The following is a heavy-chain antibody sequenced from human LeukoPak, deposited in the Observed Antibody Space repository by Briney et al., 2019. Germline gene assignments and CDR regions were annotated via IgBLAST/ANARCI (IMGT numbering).Heavy chain of an antibody. CDR3: AKDRAARYSDY. V-gene: IGHV3-30*18. CDR1: GFTFSSYG. J-gene: IGHJ4*02. Sequence: PGGSLRLSRAASGFTFSSYGMHWVRQAPGKGLEWVAVISYDGSNKYYADSVKGRFTISRDNSKNTLYLQMNSLRAEDTAVYYCAKDRAARYSDYWGQGTLVTVSS. CDR2: ISYDGSNK. D-gene: IGHD6-6*01.